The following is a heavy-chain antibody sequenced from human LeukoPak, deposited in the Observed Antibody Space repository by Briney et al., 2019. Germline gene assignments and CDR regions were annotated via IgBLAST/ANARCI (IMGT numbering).Heavy chain of an antibody. D-gene: IGHD6-19*01. CDR1: GFTFSSSA. CDR3: ASATYSSGWYPVGYFDY. CDR2: INYNGGVT. J-gene: IGHJ4*02. V-gene: IGHV3-64*02. Sequence: QAGGSLRLSCAASGFTFSSSAMHWVRQAPGKGLEYVSAINYNGGVTYYADPVKGRFTISRDNSKNTLYLQMGSLRAEDTAVYYCASATYSSGWYPVGYFDYWGQGTLVTVSS.